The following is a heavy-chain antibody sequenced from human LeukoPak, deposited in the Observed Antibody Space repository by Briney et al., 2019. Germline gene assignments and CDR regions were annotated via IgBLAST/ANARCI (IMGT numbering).Heavy chain of an antibody. CDR3: ARDEGVSFDY. CDR1: GFTFSAYN. CDR2: ISSSSNYI. Sequence: PGGSLRLSCVTSGFTFSAYNMNWVRQAPGKGLEWVSCISSSSNYIYYADSVKGRFTISRDNAMNSLYLQMNSLRAEDTAVYYCARDEGVSFDYWGQGTLVTVSS. J-gene: IGHJ4*02. V-gene: IGHV3-21*01.